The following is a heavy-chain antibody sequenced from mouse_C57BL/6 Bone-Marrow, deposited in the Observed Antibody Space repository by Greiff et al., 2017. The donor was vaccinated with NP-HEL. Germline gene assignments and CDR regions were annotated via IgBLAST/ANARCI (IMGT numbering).Heavy chain of an antibody. CDR2: IPYSGST. Sequence: EVKLMESGPDLVKPSQSLSLTCTVTGYSITSGYSWHWIRQFPGNKLEWMGYIPYSGSTNYNPSLQRRISIPRDTSKNQFFLQLNSVNTEDTATYDCARWIRREGDIDVWGAGTTVTVSS. CDR3: ARWIRREGDIDV. V-gene: IGHV3-1*02. D-gene: IGHD2-2*01. CDR1: GYSITSGYS. J-gene: IGHJ1*01.